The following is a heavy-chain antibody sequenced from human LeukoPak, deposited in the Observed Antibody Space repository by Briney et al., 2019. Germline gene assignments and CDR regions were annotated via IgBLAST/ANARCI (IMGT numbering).Heavy chain of an antibody. Sequence: SETLSLTCAVYGGSFSGFYWSWIRQPPGKGLEWIGEINHSGSTNYNPSLKSRVTMSIDTSKKQISLKLTSVTAADTAVYYCARASSYDSGTCYNPSWFGPWGRGTLVTVSS. D-gene: IGHD3-22*01. V-gene: IGHV4-34*01. J-gene: IGHJ5*02. CDR3: ARASSYDSGTCYNPSWFGP. CDR1: GGSFSGFY. CDR2: INHSGST.